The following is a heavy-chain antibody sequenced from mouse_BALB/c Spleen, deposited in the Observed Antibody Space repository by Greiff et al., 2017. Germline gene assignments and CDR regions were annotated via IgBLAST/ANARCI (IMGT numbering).Heavy chain of an antibody. CDR2: INPSTGYT. V-gene: IGHV1-7*01. D-gene: IGHD1-1*01. J-gene: IGHJ2*01. Sequence: QVQLKESGAELAKPGASVKMSCKASGYTFTSYWMHWVKQRPGQGLEWIGYINPSTGYTEYNQKFKDKATLTADKSSSTAYMQLSSLTSEDSAVYYCARGGLLLRRGDYFDYWGQGTTLTVSS. CDR1: GYTFTSYW. CDR3: ARGGLLLRRGDYFDY.